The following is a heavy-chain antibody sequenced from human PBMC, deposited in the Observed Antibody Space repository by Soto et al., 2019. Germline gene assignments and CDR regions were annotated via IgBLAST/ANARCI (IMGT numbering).Heavy chain of an antibody. J-gene: IGHJ4*02. CDR1: GGTFSSYA. V-gene: IGHV1-69*06. Sequence: QVQLVQSGAEGKKPGSSVKVSCKASGGTFSSYAITWVRQAPGKGFEWMGGIIPIFGTANYAQKFQGRVTITADKSTSTAYMELSSLRSEDTAVYYCARDPARLRLTYFDYWGQGTLVTVSS. D-gene: IGHD4-17*01. CDR2: IIPIFGTA. CDR3: ARDPARLRLTYFDY.